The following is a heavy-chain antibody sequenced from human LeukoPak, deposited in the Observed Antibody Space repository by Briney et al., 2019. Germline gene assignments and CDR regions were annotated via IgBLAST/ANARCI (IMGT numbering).Heavy chain of an antibody. CDR3: GRHRSADAYNPLDY. CDR1: DASINTYY. Sequence: SETLSLTCTVSDASINTYYWSWTRQPPGKELEWIAYIHHSGGTNSNPSLKSRVTISIDTSKRQFSLKLSSVTAADTAVYYCGRHRSADAYNPLDYWGPGTLVTVSS. V-gene: IGHV4-59*08. CDR2: IHHSGGT. J-gene: IGHJ4*02. D-gene: IGHD5-24*01.